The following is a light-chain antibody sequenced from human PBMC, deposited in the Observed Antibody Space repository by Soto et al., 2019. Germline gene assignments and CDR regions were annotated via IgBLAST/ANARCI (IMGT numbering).Light chain of an antibody. V-gene: IGKV3-11*01. CDR2: DAS. CDR1: QSISNS. CDR3: QQRGEWPPGAT. Sequence: EIALTQSPATLSLSPGERATLSCRASQSISNSLAWYQQKPGQAPRLLIYDASTRATGIPARFSGSGSGTDFTLTISSLEPEDFAVYYCQQRGEWPPGATFGQGTRLEIK. J-gene: IGKJ5*01.